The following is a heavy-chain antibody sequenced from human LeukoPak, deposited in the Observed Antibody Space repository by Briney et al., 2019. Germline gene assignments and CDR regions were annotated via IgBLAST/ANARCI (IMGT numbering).Heavy chain of an antibody. CDR1: VYTFTGYY. CDR3: ARDSTTSSLADP. J-gene: IGHJ5*02. Sequence: ASVKVSCKASVYTFTGYYMHWVRQAPGQGLEWMGIIHPSGGSTAYAQKFQGRVTMTRDTSTSTVYMELSSLRSEDTAVYYCARDSTTSSLADPWGQGTLVTVSS. V-gene: IGHV1-46*01. D-gene: IGHD2-2*01. CDR2: IHPSGGST.